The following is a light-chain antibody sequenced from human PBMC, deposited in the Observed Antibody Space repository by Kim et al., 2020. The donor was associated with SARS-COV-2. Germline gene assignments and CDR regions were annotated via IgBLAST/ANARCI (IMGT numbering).Light chain of an antibody. CDR1: DRDVGGYNY. Sequence: GQSVTISCTGTDRDVGGYNYVSWYQHHPGKAPKLLIDDVNKRPSGVPDRFFAAKFGNTASLTISRLQSEDEADYYCCSYAVTYTLVFGGGTKVTVL. CDR2: DVN. CDR3: CSYAVTYTLV. V-gene: IGLV2-11*01. J-gene: IGLJ3*02.